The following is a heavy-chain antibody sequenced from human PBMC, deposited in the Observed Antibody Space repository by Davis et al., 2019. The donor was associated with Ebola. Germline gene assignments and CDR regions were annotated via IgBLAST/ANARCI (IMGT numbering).Heavy chain of an antibody. CDR1: GYTFTSYD. Sequence: ASVKVSCKASGYTFTSYDINWVRQATGQGLEWMGWMNPNSGNTGYAQKFQGRVTMTRNTSISTAYMELSSLRSEDTAVYYCARVKYSSGWYLNWFDPWGQGTLVTVSS. J-gene: IGHJ5*02. CDR2: MNPNSGNT. D-gene: IGHD6-19*01. CDR3: ARVKYSSGWYLNWFDP. V-gene: IGHV1-8*01.